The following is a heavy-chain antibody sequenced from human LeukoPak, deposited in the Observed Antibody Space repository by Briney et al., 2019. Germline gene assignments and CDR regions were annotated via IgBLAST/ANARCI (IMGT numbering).Heavy chain of an antibody. CDR1: GGTFSSYA. J-gene: IGHJ5*02. D-gene: IGHD2-15*01. CDR3: ARDRYCSGGSCYSEAANWFDP. Sequence: SVKVSCKASGGTFSSYAISWVRQAPGQGLEWMGGIIPIFGTANHAQKFQGRVTITADKSTSTAYMELSSLRSEDTAVYYCARDRYCSGGSCYSEAANWFDPWGQGTLVTVSS. CDR2: IIPIFGTA. V-gene: IGHV1-69*06.